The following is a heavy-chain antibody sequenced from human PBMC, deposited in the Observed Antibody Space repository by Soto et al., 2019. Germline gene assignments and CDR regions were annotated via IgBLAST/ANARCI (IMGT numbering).Heavy chain of an antibody. J-gene: IGHJ4*02. V-gene: IGHV1-46*01. CDR2: INPSGGST. CDR1: GYTFTSYA. CDR3: ARGTYYYESSGYLNY. D-gene: IGHD3-22*01. Sequence: ASVKVSCKASGYTFTSYAIHWVRQAPRQGLEWMGIINPSGGSTTYAQKFQGRVTMTRDTSTSTLYMELSSLGSEDTAVYYCARGTYYYESSGYLNYWGQGTLVTVSS.